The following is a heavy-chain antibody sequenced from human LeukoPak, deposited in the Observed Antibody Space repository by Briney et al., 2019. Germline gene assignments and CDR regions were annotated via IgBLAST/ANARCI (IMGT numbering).Heavy chain of an antibody. CDR1: GFTFGSFA. CDR2: ISASGHYI. D-gene: IGHD2-2*01. J-gene: IGHJ6*03. V-gene: IGHV3-23*01. Sequence: PGGSLRLSCEASGFTFGSFAMSWVRQAPGKGLEWLSCISASGHYIYQADSVKGRFTISRDNSKNTLYIERNSLRAEDTAVYYCARDGSWGDYQFYFYMDVWGKGTTVTVSS. CDR3: ARDGSWGDYQFYFYMDV.